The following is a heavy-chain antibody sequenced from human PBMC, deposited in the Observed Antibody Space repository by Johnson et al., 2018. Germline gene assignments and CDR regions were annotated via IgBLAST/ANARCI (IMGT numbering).Heavy chain of an antibody. CDR1: GGSVSSGGYS. CDR3: ARAGGYGGVDAFDI. J-gene: IGHJ3*02. D-gene: IGHD4-23*01. Sequence: QVQLQESASGLVKPSQTLSLTCAVSGGSVSSGGYSWSWIRQTPGKGLEWIGHIYQRGNTDYNPSLKRRVTISVDRSKNQFSLTLNSVTAADTAVYYCARAGGYGGVDAFDIWGQGTMVTVSS. CDR2: IYQRGNT. V-gene: IGHV4-30-2*01.